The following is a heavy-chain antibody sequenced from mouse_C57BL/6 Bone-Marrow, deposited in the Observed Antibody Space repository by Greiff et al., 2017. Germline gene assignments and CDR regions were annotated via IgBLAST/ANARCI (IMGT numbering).Heavy chain of an antibody. CDR2: ISAGSSYT. D-gene: IGHD3-2*02. CDR1: GFTFSSYA. CDR3: ARERGQLKLNYVDY. V-gene: IGHV5-4*01. J-gene: IGHJ2*01. Sequence: EVKLVESGGGLVKPGGSLKLSCAASGFTFSSYAMSWVRQTPEKRLEWVATISAGSSYTSYPDNVKGRFTIARDNAKNNLYLHMSQLKSEDTAMYYCARERGQLKLNYVDYWGQGTTLTVSS.